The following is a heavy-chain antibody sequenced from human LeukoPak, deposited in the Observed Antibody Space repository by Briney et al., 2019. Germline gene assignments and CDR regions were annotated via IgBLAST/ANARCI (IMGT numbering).Heavy chain of an antibody. V-gene: IGHV4-59*01. CDR1: GGSISSYY. D-gene: IGHD3-10*01. CDR3: ARFGSYLDY. Sequence: SETLSLTCTVSGGSISSYYWSWIRQPPGKVLEWIGYIYYSWSTNYNPSLKSRVTISVDTSKNQFSLKLSSVTAADTAVYYCARFGSYLDYWGQGTLVTVSS. J-gene: IGHJ4*02. CDR2: IYYSWST.